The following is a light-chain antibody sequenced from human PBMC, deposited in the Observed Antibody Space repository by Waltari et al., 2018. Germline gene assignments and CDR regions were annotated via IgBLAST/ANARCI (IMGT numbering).Light chain of an antibody. V-gene: IGLV3-25*03. J-gene: IGLJ3*02. CDR3: QSADNTGTYWL. Sequence: SYELTQPPSVSVSPGQTARITCSGYILSTHYAFWYQHKPGQAPVVLIRKDTERPSGIPERFSGSSSGATVTLTIRGVQAEDEGDYYCQSADNTGTYWLFGGGTKVTVL. CDR2: KDT. CDR1: ILSTHY.